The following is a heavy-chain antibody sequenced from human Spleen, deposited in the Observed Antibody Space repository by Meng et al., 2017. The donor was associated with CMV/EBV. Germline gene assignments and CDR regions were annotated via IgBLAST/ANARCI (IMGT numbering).Heavy chain of an antibody. CDR1: GYKFDIYG. Sequence: VKVSCKASGYKFDIYGITWVRQAPGQGLEWVGWVGAENGETNYGQKFQGRVTVTADTFTKTAYMEMRSLRSDDSAIYYCARAGAAVTTNFDFWGQGTLVT. V-gene: IGHV1-18*01. CDR3: ARAGAAVTTNFDF. D-gene: IGHD4-17*01. CDR2: VGAENGET. J-gene: IGHJ4*02.